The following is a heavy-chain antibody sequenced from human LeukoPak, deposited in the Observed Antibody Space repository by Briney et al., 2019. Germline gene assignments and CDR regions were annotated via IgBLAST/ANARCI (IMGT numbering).Heavy chain of an antibody. CDR3: AKAFAGSYWYFFDY. V-gene: IGHV3-23*01. D-gene: IGHD1-26*01. Sequence: PGGSLRLSCAASGFTFTIYAMTWVRQAPGKGLEWVSGITGSGDSTYYADSVKGRFTISRDNSKNTLYLQMSSLRAEDTAVYYCAKAFAGSYWYFFDYWGQGTLVTVSS. J-gene: IGHJ4*02. CDR2: ITGSGDST. CDR1: GFTFTIYA.